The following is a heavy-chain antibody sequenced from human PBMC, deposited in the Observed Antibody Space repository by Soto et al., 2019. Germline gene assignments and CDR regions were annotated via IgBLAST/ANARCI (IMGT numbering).Heavy chain of an antibody. Sequence: SETLSLTCAVYGGSFSGYYWSWIRQPPGKGLEWIGEINHSGSTNYNPSLKSRVTISVDTSKNQFSLKLSSVTAADTAVYYCAGGHRVPARRGYYYYGMDVWGQGTTVTVSS. CDR3: AGGHRVPARRGYYYYGMDV. CDR2: INHSGST. D-gene: IGHD2-2*01. V-gene: IGHV4-34*01. J-gene: IGHJ6*02. CDR1: GGSFSGYY.